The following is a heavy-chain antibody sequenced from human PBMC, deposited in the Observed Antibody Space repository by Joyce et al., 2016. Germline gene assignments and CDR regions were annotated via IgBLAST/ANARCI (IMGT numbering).Heavy chain of an antibody. Sequence: EVQVVESGGGLVQPGASLRLSCVDSEITFRSLWMHWVRQAPGKGVVWVSRINPEETTTNYADSVRGRFTISRDNAKNTLYLQMNSLRAEDTAIYYCVRSMTGIWDYWGKGTLVSVSS. CDR2: INPEETTT. D-gene: IGHD1-20*01. CDR1: EITFRSLW. V-gene: IGHV3-74*01. J-gene: IGHJ4*02. CDR3: VRSMTGIWDY.